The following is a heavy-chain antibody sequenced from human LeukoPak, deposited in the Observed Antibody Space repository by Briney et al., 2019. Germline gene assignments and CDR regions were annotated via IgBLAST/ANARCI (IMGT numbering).Heavy chain of an antibody. CDR3: ARVGTPMVTIVAPYYMDV. CDR2: FSGSGLST. Sequence: GGSLRLSCAGSGFTFSCYAMSWVRQAPGKGLEWVSNFSGSGLSTYCGDSGKGRFTISRDNAKNSLYLQMNSLRAEDRAVYYCARVGTPMVTIVAPYYMDVWGKGTTVTVSS. CDR1: GFTFSCYA. J-gene: IGHJ6*03. D-gene: IGHD5-18*01. V-gene: IGHV3-23*01.